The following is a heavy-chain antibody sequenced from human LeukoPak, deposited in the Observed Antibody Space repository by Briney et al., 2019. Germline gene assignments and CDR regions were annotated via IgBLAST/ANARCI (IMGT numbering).Heavy chain of an antibody. Sequence: GGSLRLSCAASGFTFSSYGMHWVRQAPGKGLEWVAYIQYDGSNQQYADSVKGRFIISRDRSKNIPYLQMNSLRAEDTAVYYCAGAEYGSGSYYNLDYWGQGTLVTVSS. V-gene: IGHV3-30*02. CDR1: GFTFSSYG. D-gene: IGHD3-10*01. J-gene: IGHJ4*02. CDR2: IQYDGSNQ. CDR3: AGAEYGSGSYYNLDY.